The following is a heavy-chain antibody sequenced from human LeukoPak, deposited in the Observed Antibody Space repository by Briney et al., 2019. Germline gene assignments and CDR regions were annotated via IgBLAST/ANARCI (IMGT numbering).Heavy chain of an antibody. D-gene: IGHD2-2*01. CDR2: ISAYNGNT. J-gene: IGHJ4*02. CDR1: GYTFSNYG. Sequence: GASVKVSCKASGYTFSNYGFSWVRQAPGQGLEWMGWISAYNGNTIYAQKLQGRVTMTTDTSTSTAYMELRSLRSDDTAVYYCARGGLIVVVPAARNTYDYWGQGTLVTVSS. CDR3: ARGGLIVVVPAARNTYDY. V-gene: IGHV1-18*01.